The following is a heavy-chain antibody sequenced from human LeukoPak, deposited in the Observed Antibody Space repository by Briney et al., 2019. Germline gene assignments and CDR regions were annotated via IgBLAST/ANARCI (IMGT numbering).Heavy chain of an antibody. CDR3: ARDLDWNDEKNYYGMDV. Sequence: PSETLSLTCTVSGSSVSSANSYWTWIRQPPGRGLEWIGYVFYSGSTNYNPSLKSRVTISVDMSKNQFSLKLYSVTAADTAVYYCARDLDWNDEKNYYGMDVWGQGTTVTVSS. CDR2: VFYSGST. V-gene: IGHV4-61*01. D-gene: IGHD1-1*01. J-gene: IGHJ6*02. CDR1: GSSVSSANSY.